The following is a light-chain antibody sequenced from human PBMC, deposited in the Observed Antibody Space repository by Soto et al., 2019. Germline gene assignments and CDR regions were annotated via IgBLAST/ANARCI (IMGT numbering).Light chain of an antibody. CDR2: DTS. V-gene: IGLV7-46*01. J-gene: IGLJ2*01. CDR3: LLSYSGARSVV. Sequence: QAVVTQEPSLTVSTGGTVTLTCGSSTGVVTSGHYPYWFQQKPGQAPKTLIYDTSNKHSWTPARFSGSLLGGKAALTLSGAQSEDEADYYFLLSYSGARSVVFGGGTKLTVL. CDR1: TGVVTSGHY.